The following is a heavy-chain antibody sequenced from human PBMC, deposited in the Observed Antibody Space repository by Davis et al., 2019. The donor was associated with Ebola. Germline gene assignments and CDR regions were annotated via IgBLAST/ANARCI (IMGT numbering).Heavy chain of an antibody. J-gene: IGHJ4*02. CDR3: ARLDHSGSLGAC. V-gene: IGHV5-51*01. CDR2: IYPCESDT. Sequence: GESLKISCKGSGYSFSSYWIGWVRHVPGKGLEWMGIIYPCESDTRYSPSFQGHVTISADKSISTAYLQWSSLKGTDSAMYYCARLDHSGSLGACWGQGTLVTVSS. D-gene: IGHD1-26*01. CDR1: GYSFSSYW.